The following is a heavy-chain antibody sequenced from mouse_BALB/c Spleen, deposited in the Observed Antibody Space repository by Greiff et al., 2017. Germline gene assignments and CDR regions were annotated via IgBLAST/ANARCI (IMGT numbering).Heavy chain of an antibody. Sequence: VQLQQSGPELVKPGASVKISCKASGYAFSSSWMNWVKQRPGQGLEWIGRIYPGDGDTNYNGKFKGKATLTADKSSSTAYMQLSSLTSVDSAVYFCARWGYYGSTGYFDVWGAGTTVTVSS. CDR1: GYAFSSSW. V-gene: IGHV1-82*01. CDR3: ARWGYYGSTGYFDV. D-gene: IGHD1-1*01. J-gene: IGHJ1*01. CDR2: IYPGDGDT.